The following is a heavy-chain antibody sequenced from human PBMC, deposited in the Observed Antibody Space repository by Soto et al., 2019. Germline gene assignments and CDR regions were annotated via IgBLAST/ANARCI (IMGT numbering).Heavy chain of an antibody. Sequence: PGGSLRLSCAASGFTFSSYWMSWVRQAPGKGLEWVANIKQDGSEKYYADSVKGRFTISRDNSKNTLYVQMNSLRGEDTAVYYCAREGPPGFGCSGANCYSGSMDVWGQGITVTVSS. J-gene: IGHJ6*02. V-gene: IGHV3-7*01. CDR2: IKQDGSEK. CDR3: AREGPPGFGCSGANCYSGSMDV. CDR1: GFTFSSYW. D-gene: IGHD2-15*01.